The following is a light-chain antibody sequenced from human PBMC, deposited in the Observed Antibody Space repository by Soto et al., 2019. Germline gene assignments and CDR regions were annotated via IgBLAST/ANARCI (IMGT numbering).Light chain of an antibody. J-gene: IGLJ2*01. V-gene: IGLV2-23*03. Sequence: QSVLTQPASVSGSPGQSITISCTGTSSDVGAYNLVSWYQHHPGKAPKLLIFEGSKRPSGVSNRFPGSKSGNTASLTISGLQAEEEADYTCCSYGGFSTFVVFGGGTKVTV. CDR3: CSYGGFSTFVV. CDR1: SSDVGAYNL. CDR2: EGS.